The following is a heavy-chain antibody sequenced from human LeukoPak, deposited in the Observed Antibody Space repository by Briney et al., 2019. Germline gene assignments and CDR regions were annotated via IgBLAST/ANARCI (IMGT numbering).Heavy chain of an antibody. D-gene: IGHD1-14*01. V-gene: IGHV3-30-3*01. CDR3: ARGPDPVLPGPRRSFEL. Sequence: GGSLSLSCAASGFTFRSYAMHWVRQGPGKGLEWVAVISYDGSNEDYTDSVKGRFIISRDDSKNTMSLQMNSLRVDATAVYYCARGPDPVLPGPRRSFELWGEGTMVTVSS. CDR2: ISYDGSNE. CDR1: GFTFRSYA. J-gene: IGHJ3*01.